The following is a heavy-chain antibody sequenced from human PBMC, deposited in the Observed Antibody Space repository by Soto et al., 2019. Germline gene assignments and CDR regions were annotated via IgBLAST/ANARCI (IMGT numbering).Heavy chain of an antibody. Sequence: QVQLVQSGAEVKKPGSSVKVSCKASGGTFSSYTISWVRQAPGRGLEWMGRIIPILGIANYAQKFQGRVTITADKSTSTAYMELSSLRSEDTAVYYCARENHRDYYGSGSYSYYYGMDVWGQGTTVTVSS. CDR2: IIPILGIA. D-gene: IGHD3-10*01. V-gene: IGHV1-69*08. CDR1: GGTFSSYT. CDR3: ARENHRDYYGSGSYSYYYGMDV. J-gene: IGHJ6*02.